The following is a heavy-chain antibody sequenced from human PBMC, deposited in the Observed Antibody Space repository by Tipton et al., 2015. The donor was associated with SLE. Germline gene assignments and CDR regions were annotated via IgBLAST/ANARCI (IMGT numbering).Heavy chain of an antibody. CDR3: ARVHPGIAAEGYYYYYMDV. Sequence: TLSLTCIVFGGSVSSGSFCWSWIRQPPGKGLEWLGNVCHSGYTNDNPSLRSRVTISVDTSKNQFSLKLSSVTAADTAVYYCARVHPGIAAEGYYYYYMDVWGKGTTVTVSS. CDR2: VCHSGYT. V-gene: IGHV4-61*01. D-gene: IGHD6-13*01. CDR1: GGSVSSGSFC. J-gene: IGHJ6*03.